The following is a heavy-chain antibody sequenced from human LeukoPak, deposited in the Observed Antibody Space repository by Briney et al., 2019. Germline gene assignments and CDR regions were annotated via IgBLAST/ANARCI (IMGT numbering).Heavy chain of an antibody. V-gene: IGHV5-51*03. CDR2: IYPGDSDT. J-gene: IGHJ6*03. CDR3: ARRPMGGYYDSSGYGDYYYMDV. D-gene: IGHD3-22*01. Sequence: PGESLKISCKGSGYSFTNYWIGWVRQMPGKGLEWMGVIYPGDSDTRYSPSFQGQVTISADKSISTAYLQWSSLKASDTAMYYCARRPMGGYYDSSGYGDYYYMDVWGKGTTVTVSS. CDR1: GYSFTNYW.